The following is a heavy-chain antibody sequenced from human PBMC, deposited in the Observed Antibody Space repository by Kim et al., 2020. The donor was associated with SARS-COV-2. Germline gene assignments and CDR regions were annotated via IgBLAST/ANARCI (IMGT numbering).Heavy chain of an antibody. V-gene: IGHV3-72*01. CDR3: VSPAASKGTTDY. J-gene: IGHJ4*02. Sequence: DYAASVKGRFSISRDDSRSSVYLQMNSLRSEDTALYYCVSPAASKGTTDYWGQGTLVTVSS. D-gene: IGHD1-26*01.